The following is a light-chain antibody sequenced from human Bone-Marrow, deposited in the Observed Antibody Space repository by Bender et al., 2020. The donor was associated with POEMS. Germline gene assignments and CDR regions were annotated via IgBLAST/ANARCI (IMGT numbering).Light chain of an antibody. CDR2: EVN. CDR3: CSYAGVNNYV. J-gene: IGLJ1*01. V-gene: IGLV2-8*01. CDR1: SSDIGAYHY. Sequence: QSALTQPPSASGSPGQSVTISCTGTSSDIGAYHYVSWYQHHPGKAPKLLIYEVNKRPSGVSNRFSAYKSGNTASLTVSGLQADDEADYFCCSYAGVNNYVFGTGTQVTVL.